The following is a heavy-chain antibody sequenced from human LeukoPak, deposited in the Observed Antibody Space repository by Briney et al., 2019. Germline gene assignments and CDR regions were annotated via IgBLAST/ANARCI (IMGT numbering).Heavy chain of an antibody. Sequence: PSETLSLTCAVYGGSFSGYYWSWIRQPPGKGLEWIGEINHSGSTNYNPSLKSRVTISVDTSKNQFPLKLSSVTAADTAVYYCARRRGGLWDSSGYPAYYYYYMDVWGKGTTVTISS. D-gene: IGHD3-22*01. J-gene: IGHJ6*03. CDR1: GGSFSGYY. CDR3: ARRRGGLWDSSGYPAYYYYYMDV. CDR2: INHSGST. V-gene: IGHV4-34*01.